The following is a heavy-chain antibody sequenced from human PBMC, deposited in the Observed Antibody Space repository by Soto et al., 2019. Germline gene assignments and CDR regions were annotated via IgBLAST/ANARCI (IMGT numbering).Heavy chain of an antibody. J-gene: IGHJ4*02. CDR2: ISYDGSNK. V-gene: IGHV3-30*18. Sequence: PGGSLRLSCAASGFTFSSYGMHWVRQAPGKGLEWVAVISYDGSNKYYADSVKGRFTISRDNSKNTLYLQMNSLRAEDTAVYYCAKEKDDYGDAERHDYWGQGTLVTVSS. CDR3: AKEKDDYGDAERHDY. D-gene: IGHD4-17*01. CDR1: GFTFSSYG.